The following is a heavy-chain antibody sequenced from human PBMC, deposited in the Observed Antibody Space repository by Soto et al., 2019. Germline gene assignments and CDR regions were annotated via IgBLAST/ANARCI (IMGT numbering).Heavy chain of an antibody. D-gene: IGHD3-9*01. CDR1: GYTFTRNA. CDR2: IDAGNGNT. CDR3: AMSETDYSTFDY. Sequence: ASVKVSCKASGYTFTRNAIHWVRQAPGQRLEWIGKIDAGNGNTKYSQKFQGRVTITRDTSASAAYMELSTLGSEDTSIYYCAMSETDYSTFDYWGQGTLLTVSS. J-gene: IGHJ4*02. V-gene: IGHV1-3*01.